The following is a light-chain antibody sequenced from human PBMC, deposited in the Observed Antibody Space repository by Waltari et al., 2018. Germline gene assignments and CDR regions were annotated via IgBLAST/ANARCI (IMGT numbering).Light chain of an antibody. CDR3: SAYTSWSTVI. CDR2: DVF. J-gene: IGLJ2*01. Sequence: QSALTQPASVSASPGQSITISCTGTSDDVGGYNFVSWYQQHPGKAPKHIIYDVFKRPSGVYIRFSGSKSLNTASLSISGLQAEDEGVYYCSAYTSWSTVIFGGGTKLAVL. V-gene: IGLV2-14*03. CDR1: SDDVGGYNF.